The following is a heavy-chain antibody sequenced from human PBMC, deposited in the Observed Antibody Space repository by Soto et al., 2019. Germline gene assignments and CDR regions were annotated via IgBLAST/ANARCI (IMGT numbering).Heavy chain of an antibody. CDR2: IKEVGSEK. Sequence: EVHLVESGGGLVQPGGSLRLSCAASGFTFSRYWMSWVRQAPGKGLEWVANIKEVGSEKKNVDSVKGRFTISRDNAKNSLYLQMNSLRAEDTAVYYCARAYYDFLWGSYRFDYWGQGALVTVSS. V-gene: IGHV3-7*01. J-gene: IGHJ4*02. CDR3: ARAYYDFLWGSYRFDY. CDR1: GFTFSRYW. D-gene: IGHD3-16*02.